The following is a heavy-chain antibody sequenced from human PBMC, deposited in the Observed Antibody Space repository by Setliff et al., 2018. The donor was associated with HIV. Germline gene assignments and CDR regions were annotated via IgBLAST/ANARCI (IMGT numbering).Heavy chain of an antibody. CDR3: ARELGSFPYYMDV. CDR2: IHHSRRT. D-gene: IGHD3-10*01. J-gene: IGHJ6*03. Sequence: SETLSLTCAVYGGSFSGYYWSWIRQSPEKWLEWIGEIHHSRRTNYSPSLKSRVAISLDTSKNQFSLKLSSVTAADTAIYYCARELGSFPYYMDVWGKGTTVTVSS. CDR1: GGSFSGYY. V-gene: IGHV4-34*01.